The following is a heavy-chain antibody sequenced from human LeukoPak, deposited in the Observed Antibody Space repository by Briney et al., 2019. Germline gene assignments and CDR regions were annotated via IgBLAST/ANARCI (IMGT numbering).Heavy chain of an antibody. V-gene: IGHV4-4*07. D-gene: IGHD1-26*01. CDR2: IYTSGST. CDR1: GGSMSSYY. Sequence: KSSETLSLTCTVSGGSMSSYYWSWIRQPAGKGLEWIGRIYTSGSTNYNPSLKSRVTISVDKSKNQFSLKLSSVTAADTAVYYCARDLGASAFDIWGQGTMVTVSS. J-gene: IGHJ3*02. CDR3: ARDLGASAFDI.